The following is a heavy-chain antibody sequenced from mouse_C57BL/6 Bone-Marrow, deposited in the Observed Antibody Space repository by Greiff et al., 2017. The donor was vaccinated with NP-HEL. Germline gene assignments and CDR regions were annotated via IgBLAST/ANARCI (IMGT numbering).Heavy chain of an antibody. CDR3: ARYYGSFYYAMDY. D-gene: IGHD1-1*01. CDR2: IDPSDSET. CDR1: GYTFTSYW. Sequence: VQLQQPGAELVRPGSSVKLSCKASGYTFTSYWMHWVKQRPIQGLEWIGNIDPSDSETHYNQKFKDKATLTVDKSSSTAYMQLSSLTSEDSAVYYCARYYGSFYYAMDYWGQGTSVTVSS. V-gene: IGHV1-52*01. J-gene: IGHJ4*01.